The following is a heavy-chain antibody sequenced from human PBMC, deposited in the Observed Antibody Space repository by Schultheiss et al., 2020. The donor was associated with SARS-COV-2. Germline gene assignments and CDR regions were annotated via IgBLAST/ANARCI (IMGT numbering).Heavy chain of an antibody. CDR2: ISYDGSNK. Sequence: GGSLRLSCAASGFTFSSYAMHWVRQAPGKGLEWVAVISYDGSNKYYADSVKGRFTISRDNSKNTLYLQMNSLRAEDTAVYYCARAGSGSYPRDYYYYYGMDVWGQGTTVTVSS. V-gene: IGHV3-30*11. D-gene: IGHD3-10*01. J-gene: IGHJ6*02. CDR3: ARAGSGSYPRDYYYYYGMDV. CDR1: GFTFSSYA.